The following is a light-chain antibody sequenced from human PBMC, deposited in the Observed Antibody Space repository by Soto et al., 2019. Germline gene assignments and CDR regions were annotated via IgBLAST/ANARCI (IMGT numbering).Light chain of an antibody. J-gene: IGKJ1*01. CDR3: QQYGHSTRT. CDR2: SAS. Sequence: EIVLTQSPGTLSLSPGERATLSCGARQSVSSYLAWYQQKHGQAPRLLIYSASRRATGIPDTLTGSGYGTDFTITITRMENEDFELYYCQQYGHSTRTFGHGTKVDIK. CDR1: QSVSSY. V-gene: IGKV3-20*01.